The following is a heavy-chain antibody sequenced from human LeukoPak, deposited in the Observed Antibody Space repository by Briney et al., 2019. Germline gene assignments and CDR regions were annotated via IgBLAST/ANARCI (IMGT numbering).Heavy chain of an antibody. CDR3: ARESGSVTSEVDFDY. J-gene: IGHJ4*02. Sequence: PGGSLRLSCAASGFTFSSYAMSWVRQAPGKGLEWVATIRQDGSQKYYVDSVKGRFTISRDNAKNSLYLQMNSLRAEDTAVYYCARESGSVTSEVDFDYWGQGTLATVSS. D-gene: IGHD4-17*01. CDR2: IRQDGSQK. V-gene: IGHV3-7*01. CDR1: GFTFSSYA.